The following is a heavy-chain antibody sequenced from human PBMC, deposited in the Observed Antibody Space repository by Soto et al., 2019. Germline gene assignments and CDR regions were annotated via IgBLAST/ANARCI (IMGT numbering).Heavy chain of an antibody. Sequence: SETLSLTCTVSGGSVSSGSYYWSWIRQPPGKGLEWIGYIYYSGSTNYNPSLKSRVTISVDTSKNQFSLKLSSVTAADTAVYYCARDLSYDSSGYYYLGYWGQGTLVTVSS. J-gene: IGHJ4*02. CDR1: GGSVSSGSYY. CDR2: IYYSGST. V-gene: IGHV4-61*01. D-gene: IGHD3-22*01. CDR3: ARDLSYDSSGYYYLGY.